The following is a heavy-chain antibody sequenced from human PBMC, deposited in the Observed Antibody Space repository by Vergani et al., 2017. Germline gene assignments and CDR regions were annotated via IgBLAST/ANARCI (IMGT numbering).Heavy chain of an antibody. J-gene: IGHJ5*02. CDR2: IYNGGST. Sequence: QLQLQESGPGLVKPSATLSLTCSVSGASIRSSNYYWGWIRQPTGKGLEWIGSIYNGGSTYHNPSLKSRVTISVDTSKNQFSLKLSSVTDADTAVYFCAGHSTVEWLVKLGWIDPWGQGILVTVSS. D-gene: IGHD6-19*01. V-gene: IGHV4-39*01. CDR3: AGHSTVEWLVKLGWIDP. CDR1: GASIRSSNYY.